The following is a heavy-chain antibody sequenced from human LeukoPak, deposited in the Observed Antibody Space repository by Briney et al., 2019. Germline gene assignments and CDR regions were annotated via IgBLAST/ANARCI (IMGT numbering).Heavy chain of an antibody. J-gene: IGHJ5*02. CDR2: ISSSGSTI. Sequence: TGGSLRLSCAASGFTFSSYEMNWVRQAPGKGLEWVSYISSSGSTIYYADSVKGRFFISRDNAKNSLYLQMNSLRAEDTAVYYCARAPKFRLVGVPKGPFDPWGQGTLVTVSS. CDR3: ARAPKFRLVGVPKGPFDP. CDR1: GFTFSSYE. V-gene: IGHV3-48*03. D-gene: IGHD1-26*01.